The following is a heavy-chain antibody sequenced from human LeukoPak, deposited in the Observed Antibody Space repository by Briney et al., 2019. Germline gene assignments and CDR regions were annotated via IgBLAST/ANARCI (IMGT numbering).Heavy chain of an antibody. Sequence: RSSETLSLTCAVYGGSFSGYYWSWIRQPPGKGLEWIGEINHSGSTNYNPSLKSRVIISVDTSKNQFSLKLSSVTAADTAVYYCARAVLSIVVVPAPNWFDPWGQGTLVTVSS. V-gene: IGHV4-34*01. CDR1: GGSFSGYY. J-gene: IGHJ5*02. CDR3: ARAVLSIVVVPAPNWFDP. D-gene: IGHD2-2*01. CDR2: INHSGST.